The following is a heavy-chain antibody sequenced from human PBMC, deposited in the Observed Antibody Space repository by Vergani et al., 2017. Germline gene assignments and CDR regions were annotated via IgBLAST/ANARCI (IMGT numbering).Heavy chain of an antibody. CDR1: GYTFTSYG. V-gene: IGHV1-18*01. CDR2: FSAYNGNT. D-gene: IGHD2-8*01. CDR3: ARDLDPVDCTNGVCQDY. Sequence: QVQLVQSGAEVKKPGASVKVSCKASGYTFTSYGISWVRQAPGQGLEWMGWFSAYNGNTNYAQKLQGRVTMTTDTSTSTAYMELRSLRSDDTAVYYCARDLDPVDCTNGVCQDYWGQGTLVTVSS. J-gene: IGHJ4*02.